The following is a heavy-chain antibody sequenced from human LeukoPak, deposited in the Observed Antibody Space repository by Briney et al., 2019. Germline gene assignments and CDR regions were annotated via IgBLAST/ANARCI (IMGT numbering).Heavy chain of an antibody. CDR1: GFTFSSYG. Sequence: GGSLRLSCAASGFTFSSYGMSWVRQAPGKGLEWVSFTDTSGNYIYYGDSVKGRFTISRDNAKNLVFLQMNGLRAEDTAVYYCARGRSITLLRGVAMSDGFDIWGQGAMVAVSS. CDR3: ARGRSITLLRGVAMSDGFDI. J-gene: IGHJ3*02. D-gene: IGHD3-10*01. CDR2: TDTSGNYI. V-gene: IGHV3-21*01.